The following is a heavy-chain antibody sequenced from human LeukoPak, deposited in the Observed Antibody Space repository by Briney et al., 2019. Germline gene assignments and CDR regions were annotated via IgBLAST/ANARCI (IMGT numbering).Heavy chain of an antibody. Sequence: TGGSLRFSCAASGFTFSSYGMHWVRQAPGKGLEWVAVISYDGSNKYYEDSVKGRFTLSGDNSKNTLYLQMNSLEAEDTAVYYCAKDRGACSSTSCYYPDYWGQGTLVTVSS. CDR2: ISYDGSNK. CDR1: GFTFSSYG. J-gene: IGHJ4*02. D-gene: IGHD2-2*01. V-gene: IGHV3-30*18. CDR3: AKDRGACSSTSCYYPDY.